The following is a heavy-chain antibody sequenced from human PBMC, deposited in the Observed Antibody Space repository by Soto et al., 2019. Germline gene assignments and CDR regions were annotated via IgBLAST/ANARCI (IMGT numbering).Heavy chain of an antibody. D-gene: IGHD2-2*01. Sequence: SETMSLTCTVSGGSISSYYWSWIRQPPGKGLEWIGYIYYSGSTYYNPSLKSRVTISVDTSKNQFSLKLSSVTAADTAVYYCARTDCSSTSCRQLNYMDVWGKGTTVTVSS. CDR3: ARTDCSSTSCRQLNYMDV. J-gene: IGHJ6*03. V-gene: IGHV4-59*06. CDR1: GGSISSYY. CDR2: IYYSGST.